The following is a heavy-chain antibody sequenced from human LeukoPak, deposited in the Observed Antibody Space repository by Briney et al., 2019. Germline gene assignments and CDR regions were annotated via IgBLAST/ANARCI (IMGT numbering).Heavy chain of an antibody. CDR1: GFTFSNFA. V-gene: IGHV3-23*01. CDR3: AKRAPLYSSTPGNYFDS. CDR2: INFRGGTT. Sequence: GGSLRLSCAASGFTFSNFAMSWVRQAPGKGLEWVSSINFRGGTTYYAESVKGRFTISRDNSKSTLYLQMNSLRADDTAVFYCAKRAPLYSSTPGNYFDSWGQGTLVTVSS. D-gene: IGHD6-19*01. J-gene: IGHJ4*02.